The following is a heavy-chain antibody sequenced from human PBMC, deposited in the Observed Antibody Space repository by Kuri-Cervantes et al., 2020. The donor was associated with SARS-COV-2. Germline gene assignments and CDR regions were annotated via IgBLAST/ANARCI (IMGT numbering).Heavy chain of an antibody. D-gene: IGHD1-1*01. J-gene: IGHJ6*03. CDR2: INSDGSVT. Sequence: GESLKISCAASGFTFSRSWMLWVRQAPGKGLVWVSRINSDGSVTSYPDSVEGRFTISRDNAKNSLYLQMNSLRAEDTAVYYCARDGKNWNQNPYYYYYYMDVWAKGPRSPSP. V-gene: IGHV3-74*01. CDR3: ARDGKNWNQNPYYYYYYMDV. CDR1: GFTFSRSW.